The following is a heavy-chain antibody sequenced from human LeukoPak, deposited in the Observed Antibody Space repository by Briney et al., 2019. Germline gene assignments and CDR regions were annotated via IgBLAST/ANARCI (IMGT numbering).Heavy chain of an antibody. V-gene: IGHV4-31*03. J-gene: IGHJ6*02. CDR1: GGSISSGGYY. CDR3: ARMDYGSGSSIYYYGMDV. D-gene: IGHD3-10*01. CDR2: IYYSGST. Sequence: SSETLSLTCTVSGGSISSGGYYWSWIRQHPGKGLEWIGYIYYSGSTYYNPSLKSRVTISVDTSKNQFSLKLSSVTAADTAVYYCARMDYGSGSSIYYYGMDVWGQGTTVTVSS.